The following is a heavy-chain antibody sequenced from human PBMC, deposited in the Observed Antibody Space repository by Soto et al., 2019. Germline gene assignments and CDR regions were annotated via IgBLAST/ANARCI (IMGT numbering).Heavy chain of an antibody. D-gene: IGHD3-16*01. V-gene: IGHV3-23*01. CDR1: GFTFNKYA. Sequence: WVSLRLSCAASGFTFNKYALAWVRQAPGKGLEWVSAISGSGASTYDADSVKGRFTISRDNSNNTLYLQMNSLRAEDTDVYYCAKTPGVITVITSFDHWGKGTPVTVSS. CDR3: AKTPGVITVITSFDH. CDR2: ISGSGAST. J-gene: IGHJ4*02.